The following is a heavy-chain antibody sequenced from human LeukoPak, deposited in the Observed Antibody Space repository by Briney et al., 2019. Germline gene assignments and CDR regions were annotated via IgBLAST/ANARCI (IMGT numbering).Heavy chain of an antibody. CDR1: RFTLSNYW. J-gene: IGHJ4*02. D-gene: IGHD6-19*01. CDR3: ARQRGSGCLDY. CDR2: IKQDGSET. V-gene: IGHV3-7*01. Sequence: GSLRLSCAASRFTLSNYWMSWVRQAPGKGLEGVANIKQDGSETYYVDSVKGRFTISRDNAKNPLSLQMNSLRAEETAVYYCARQRGSGCLDYWGQGTLVTVSS.